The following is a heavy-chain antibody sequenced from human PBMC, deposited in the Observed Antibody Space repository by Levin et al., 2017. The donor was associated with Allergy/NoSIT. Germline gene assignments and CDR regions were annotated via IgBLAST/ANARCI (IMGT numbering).Heavy chain of an antibody. J-gene: IGHJ6*02. CDR2: INHSGTT. Sequence: SETLSLTCAVYGGTFSGYYWSWIRQPPGKGLEWIGEINHSGTTTYNPSLKSRVSISVDTSKNQFSLKLTSVTAADTAVYYCARGFDYYGSGRPVGMDVWGQGTTVTVSS. CDR1: GGTFSGYY. V-gene: IGHV4-34*01. CDR3: ARGFDYYGSGRPVGMDV. D-gene: IGHD3-10*01.